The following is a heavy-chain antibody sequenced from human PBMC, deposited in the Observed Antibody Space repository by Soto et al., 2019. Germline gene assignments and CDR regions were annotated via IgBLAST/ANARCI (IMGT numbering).Heavy chain of an antibody. CDR3: ARARWYDAFDV. V-gene: IGHV4-38-2*01. CDR2: IFHGGNT. D-gene: IGHD2-15*01. J-gene: IGHJ3*01. Sequence: PSETLSLTCAVSGFFISSGNYWGWIRKPPRKGLEWIVSIFHGGNTYYNPSLKSRVTISVDMSKNQFSLKLNSVPAADPAVYYCARARWYDAFDVWGKGTVVTVAS. CDR1: GFFISSGNY.